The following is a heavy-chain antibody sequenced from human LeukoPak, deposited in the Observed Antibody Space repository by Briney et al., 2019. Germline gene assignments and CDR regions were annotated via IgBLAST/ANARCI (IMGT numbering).Heavy chain of an antibody. CDR2: IWYDGSNK. Sequence: GRSLRLSCAASGFTFSSYGMHWVRQAPGKGLEWVAVIWYDGSNKYYADSVKGRFTISRDSSKNTLYLQMNSLRAEDTAVYYCARDRSITYYYDSSGYYYWFDPWGQGTLVTVSS. J-gene: IGHJ5*02. CDR1: GFTFSSYG. CDR3: ARDRSITYYYDSSGYYYWFDP. V-gene: IGHV3-33*01. D-gene: IGHD3-22*01.